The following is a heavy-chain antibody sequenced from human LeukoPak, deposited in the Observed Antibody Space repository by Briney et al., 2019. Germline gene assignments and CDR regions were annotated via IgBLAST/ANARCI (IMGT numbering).Heavy chain of an antibody. V-gene: IGHV4-34*01. CDR1: GGSFSGYY. CDR3: AKMEGGYSGSFGY. J-gene: IGHJ4*02. CDR2: INHSGST. Sequence: PSETLSLTCAAYGGSFSGYYWSWIRQPPGKGLEWIGEINHSGSTNYNPSLKSRVTISVDTSKNQFSLKLSSVTAADTAVYYCAKMEGGYSGSFGYWGQGTLVTVSS. D-gene: IGHD2-15*01.